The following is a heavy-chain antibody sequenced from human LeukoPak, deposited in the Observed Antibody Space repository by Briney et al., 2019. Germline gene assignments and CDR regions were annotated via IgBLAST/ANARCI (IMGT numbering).Heavy chain of an antibody. V-gene: IGHV3-23*01. CDR1: GFTFSSYA. J-gene: IGHJ3*02. CDR2: ISGSGGST. D-gene: IGHD3-22*01. Sequence: GGSLRLSCAASGFTFSSYAMSWVRQAPGKGLEWVSAISGSGGSTYYADSVKGRFTISRDNSKNTLYLQMNSLRAKDTAVYYCAKVPSHYYDSSGYPFDIWGQGTMVTVSS. CDR3: AKVPSHYYDSSGYPFDI.